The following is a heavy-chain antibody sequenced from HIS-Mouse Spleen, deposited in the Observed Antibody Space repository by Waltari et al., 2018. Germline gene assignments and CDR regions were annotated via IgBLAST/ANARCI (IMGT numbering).Heavy chain of an antibody. V-gene: IGHV4-39*07. J-gene: IGHJ2*01. CDR1: GGSIRRSSYY. CDR3: AREIPYSSSWYDWYFDL. D-gene: IGHD6-13*01. CDR2: IYYSRST. Sequence: QLQLQESGPGLVKPSETLSLTCPVSGGSIRRSSYYLGWIRQPPGKGLEWIGSIYYSRSTYYNPSLKSRVTISVDTSKNQFSLKLSSVTAADTAVYYCAREIPYSSSWYDWYFDLWGRGTLVTVSS.